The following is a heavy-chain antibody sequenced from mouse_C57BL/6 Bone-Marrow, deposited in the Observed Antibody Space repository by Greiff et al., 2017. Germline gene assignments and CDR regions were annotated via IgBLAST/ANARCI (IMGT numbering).Heavy chain of an antibody. Sequence: EVQLPESGAELVKPGASVKLSCTASGFNIKDYYMHWVKQRTEQGLEWIGRIDPEDGETKYAPKFQGKATITAETSSNTAYLQLSSRTSEDTAVYYCASLVITTVVAPYYFDYWGQGTTLTVSS. D-gene: IGHD1-1*01. CDR2: IDPEDGET. J-gene: IGHJ2*01. CDR3: ASLVITTVVAPYYFDY. CDR1: GFNIKDYY. V-gene: IGHV14-2*01.